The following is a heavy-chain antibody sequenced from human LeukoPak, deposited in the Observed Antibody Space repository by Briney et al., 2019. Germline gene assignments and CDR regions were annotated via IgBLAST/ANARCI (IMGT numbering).Heavy chain of an antibody. J-gene: IGHJ5*02. CDR1: GGTFSSYA. CDR3: ARATVTYNWFDP. Sequence: SVKVSCKASGGTFSSYAISCVRQAPGQGLEWMGGIIPIFGTANYAQKFQGRVTITTDESTSTAYMELSSLRSEDTAVYYCARATVTYNWFDPWGQGTLVTVSS. D-gene: IGHD4-17*01. V-gene: IGHV1-69*05. CDR2: IIPIFGTA.